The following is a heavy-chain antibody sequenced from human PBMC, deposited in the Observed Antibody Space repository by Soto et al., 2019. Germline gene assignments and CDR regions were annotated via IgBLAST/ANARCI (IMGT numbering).Heavy chain of an antibody. D-gene: IGHD3-22*01. J-gene: IGHJ5*01. CDR3: ARDRYFYDSAGYYRTLDS. Sequence: SETLSLTCTISGFSFNNDYWTWIRHSPGKGLEWIGYIFHSGITDYNPSVKSRVTISIDKSKNLFSLKLTSVTAADTAVYYCARDRYFYDSAGYYRTLDSWGQGILVTSPQ. V-gene: IGHV4-59*01. CDR1: GFSFNNDY. CDR2: IFHSGIT.